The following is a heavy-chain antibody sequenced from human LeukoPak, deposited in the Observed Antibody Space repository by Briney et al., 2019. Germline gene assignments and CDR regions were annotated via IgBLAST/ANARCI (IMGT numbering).Heavy chain of an antibody. Sequence: SETLSLTCTVSGGSISTYYWSWIRQPPGKGLEWIGYIYYRGDTNYNPSLKSRVTISVDTSKNQFSLKLSSVTAADTAVYYCARAVIPYNWNVPLGYRGQGTLVTVSS. D-gene: IGHD1-1*01. J-gene: IGHJ4*02. CDR3: ARAVIPYNWNVPLGY. CDR1: GGSISTYY. CDR2: IYYRGDT. V-gene: IGHV4-59*01.